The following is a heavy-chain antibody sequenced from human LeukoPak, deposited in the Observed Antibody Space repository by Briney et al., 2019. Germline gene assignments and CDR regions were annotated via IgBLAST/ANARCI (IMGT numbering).Heavy chain of an antibody. J-gene: IGHJ6*03. CDR1: GFTFSSYS. V-gene: IGHV3-21*01. Sequence: GGSLRLSCAASGFTFSSYSMNWVRQAPGKGLEWVSSISSSSGYIYYADSVKGRFTVSRDNTKNSLYLQMNSLRAEDTAVYYCARWGVPIYYYYMDVWGKGTTVTVSS. D-gene: IGHD3-16*01. CDR2: ISSSSGYI. CDR3: ARWGVPIYYYYMDV.